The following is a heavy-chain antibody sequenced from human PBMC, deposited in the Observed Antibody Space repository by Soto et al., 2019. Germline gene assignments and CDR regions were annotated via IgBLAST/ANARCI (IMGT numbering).Heavy chain of an antibody. J-gene: IGHJ6*02. V-gene: IGHV4-34*01. D-gene: IGHD3-16*01. Sequence: QVQLQQWGAGLLKASETLSLTCAVVGDSLRGQSWNWIRQSPGKGLEWIGELDQSGGTNYNPSLKSRAIMSDDTSKNQFSLTLTSVTAADTAVYYCAREDSYGLSGESLDVWGQGTTVTVSS. CDR2: LDQSGGT. CDR1: GDSLRGQS. CDR3: AREDSYGLSGESLDV.